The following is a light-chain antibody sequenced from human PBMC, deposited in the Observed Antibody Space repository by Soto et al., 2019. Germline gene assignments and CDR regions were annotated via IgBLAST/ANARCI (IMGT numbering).Light chain of an antibody. V-gene: IGKV1-5*03. J-gene: IGKJ1*01. CDR1: QSVSTL. CDR2: KAS. Sequence: DVQMTQSPSTLSASVGKRVTITCRASQSVSTLLAWYQQKPGKAPKLLIYKASTLESGVPSRFSGSGSGTEFTLTITSLQPDDFATYYCQQYNRYSPWAFGQGTKVEIK. CDR3: QQYNRYSPWA.